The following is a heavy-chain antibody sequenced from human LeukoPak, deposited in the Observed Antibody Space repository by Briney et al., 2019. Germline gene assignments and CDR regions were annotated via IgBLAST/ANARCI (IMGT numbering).Heavy chain of an antibody. D-gene: IGHD2-15*01. Sequence: SVTVSFTSSAGTFSIYAISWVRHAPGQGHEWMGRIIAIVDIANYAQRFHGRATITAAKSTSTAYMELSSLRSEDTAVYYCASYLVVAATPPYFDYWGQGTLVTVSS. V-gene: IGHV1-69*04. J-gene: IGHJ4*02. CDR3: ASYLVVAATPPYFDY. CDR1: AGTFSIYA. CDR2: IIAIVDIA.